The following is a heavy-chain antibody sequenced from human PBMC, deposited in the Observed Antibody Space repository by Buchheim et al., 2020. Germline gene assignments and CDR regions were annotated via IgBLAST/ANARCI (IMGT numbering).Heavy chain of an antibody. CDR2: ISEDGRNK. CDR3: VKSRSGYYPRNYYFYMHV. V-gene: IGHV3-30*18. D-gene: IGHD3-3*01. CDR1: GFTFRNYG. J-gene: IGHJ6*03. Sequence: QVQLVESGGGVVQPGGSLRLSCGVSGFTFRNYGMHWARQAPGKGLEWVAVISEDGRNKYYTDSVKGRFTISRDNPKSTVDLQINSVRREDTAVYYCVKSRSGYYPRNYYFYMHVWGKGTT.